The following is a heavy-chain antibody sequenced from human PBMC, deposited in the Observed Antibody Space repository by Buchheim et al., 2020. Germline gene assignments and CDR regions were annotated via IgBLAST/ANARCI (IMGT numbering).Heavy chain of an antibody. CDR3: AKVGYRSSWFFDY. V-gene: IGHV3-23*01. CDR2: ISGSGGST. D-gene: IGHD6-13*01. CDR1: GFTFNNYA. J-gene: IGHJ4*02. Sequence: EVQVLESGGGLVQPGGSLRLSCAASGFTFNNYAMSWVRQAPGKGLEWVSAISGSGGSTYYADSVKGRFTISRDNSKNTPYLQMNRLRAEDTAVYYCAKVGYRSSWFFDYWGQGTL.